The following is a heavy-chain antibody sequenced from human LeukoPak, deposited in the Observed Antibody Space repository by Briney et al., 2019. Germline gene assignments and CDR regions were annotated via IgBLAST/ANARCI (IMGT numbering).Heavy chain of an antibody. V-gene: IGHV3-15*01. Sequence: GGSLRLSCAASRFTFSNAWLNWVRQAPGKGLEWVSRIKSKADGETTDYVVPVKGRFTISRDDSNNMVYLQMNSLKIEDTAVYYCAIDEPDYAPYDFDYWGQGTQVTVSS. D-gene: IGHD4-17*01. J-gene: IGHJ4*02. CDR3: AIDEPDYAPYDFDY. CDR1: RFTFSNAW. CDR2: IKSKADGETT.